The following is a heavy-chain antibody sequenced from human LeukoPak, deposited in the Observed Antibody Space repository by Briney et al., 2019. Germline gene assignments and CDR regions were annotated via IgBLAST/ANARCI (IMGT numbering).Heavy chain of an antibody. Sequence: GGSLRLSCVVSGLPFSGSGMHWIRQASGRGLEWVARIRSKKNGYATEYAAAVQGRFTISRDDSKNTVFLQMDSLRTEDTALYYCTRPSSSPGRGDYWGLGTLVIVSS. J-gene: IGHJ4*02. CDR3: TRPSSSPGRGDY. D-gene: IGHD6-19*01. CDR1: GLPFSGSG. V-gene: IGHV3-73*01. CDR2: IRSKKNGYAT.